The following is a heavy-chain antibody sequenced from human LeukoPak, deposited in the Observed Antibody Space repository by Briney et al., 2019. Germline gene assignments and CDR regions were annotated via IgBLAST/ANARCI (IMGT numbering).Heavy chain of an antibody. CDR2: ISYDGNTQ. V-gene: IGHV3-30*01. D-gene: IGHD4-11*01. J-gene: IGHJ4*02. CDR3: ARGYSDYEDY. Sequence: QSGGSLRLSCAASGFTFSNAWMSWVRQAPGKGLEWVAVISYDGNTQHYPDSVKGRFTISRDTSENTLYLQMNSLTIEDTAVYHCARGYSDYEDYWGQGTLVTVSS. CDR1: GFTFSNAW.